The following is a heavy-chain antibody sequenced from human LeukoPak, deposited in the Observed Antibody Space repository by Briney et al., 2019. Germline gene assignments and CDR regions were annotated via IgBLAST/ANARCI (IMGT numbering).Heavy chain of an antibody. D-gene: IGHD5-18*01. J-gene: IGHJ4*02. CDR3: ARSRIQLWNSPFDY. Sequence: SETLSLTCTVSGGSISSGGYYWSWIRQHPGKGLEWIGYIYYSGSTYYNPSLKSRVTISVDTSKNQSSLKLSSVTAADTAVYYCARSRIQLWNSPFDYWGQGTLVTVSS. V-gene: IGHV4-31*03. CDR1: GGSISSGGYY. CDR2: IYYSGST.